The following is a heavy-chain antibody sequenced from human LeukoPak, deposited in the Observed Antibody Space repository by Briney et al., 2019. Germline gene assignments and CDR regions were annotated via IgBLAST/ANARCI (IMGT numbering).Heavy chain of an antibody. CDR1: GFSLRSSE. CDR3: ARDTVNGPFVISLDL. J-gene: IGHJ5*02. D-gene: IGHD2-8*01. Sequence: GGSLRLSCAASGFSLRSSEMNWVRQAPGKGPEWVAHINSADNVQYYTDSVRGRFTMSRDNAKDLLFLQMNSLRDDDTAVYYCARDTVNGPFVISLDLWGQGVLLTVSS. CDR2: INSADNVQ. V-gene: IGHV3-48*03.